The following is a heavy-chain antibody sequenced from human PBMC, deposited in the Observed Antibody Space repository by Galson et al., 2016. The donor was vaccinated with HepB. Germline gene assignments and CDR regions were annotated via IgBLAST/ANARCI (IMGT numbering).Heavy chain of an antibody. CDR1: GYTFTGCY. V-gene: IGHV1-46*01. Sequence: SVKVSCKASGYTFTGCYIHWVRQAPGQGPEWMGMINPKVGGTDYAQKFQGRVTMTRDTSTSTVYMELSSLTSDDTAVFYCARSGPCVIGGSCSDAFDIWGQGTMVTVSS. D-gene: IGHD2-15*01. CDR3: ARSGPCVIGGSCSDAFDI. J-gene: IGHJ3*02. CDR2: INPKVGGT.